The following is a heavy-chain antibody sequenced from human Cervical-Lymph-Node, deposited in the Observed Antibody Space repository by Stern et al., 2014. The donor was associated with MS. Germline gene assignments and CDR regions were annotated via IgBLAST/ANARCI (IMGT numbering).Heavy chain of an antibody. CDR2: IDPGDSNT. CDR1: GYMFASHW. Sequence: VQIVQSGAEVKKPGESLKISCKASGYMFASHWIGWVRQMPGKGLEWMGIIDPGDSNTIYSPSSHGQVPLSVDKPTSTAYLQWSSLKASDTAMYYCARVNGGNSDWFDPWGQGTLVTVSS. CDR3: ARVNGGNSDWFDP. D-gene: IGHD4-23*01. J-gene: IGHJ5*02. V-gene: IGHV5-51*01.